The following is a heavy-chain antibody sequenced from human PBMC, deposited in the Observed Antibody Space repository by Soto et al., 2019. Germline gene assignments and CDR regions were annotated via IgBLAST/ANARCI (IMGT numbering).Heavy chain of an antibody. J-gene: IGHJ3*02. CDR1: GGSLSSSSYY. D-gene: IGHD2-15*01. Sequence: QLQLQESGPGLVKPSETLSLTCTVSGGSLSSSSYYWGWIRQPPGKGLEWIGNIYYSGSTYYNPSIKSRVTISVDTSKDHFSLKLSSVAAAYTAVYDCGRPRGLTGSLDAFDMWGQVTMVTVSS. V-gene: IGHV4-39*01. CDR3: GRPRGLTGSLDAFDM. CDR2: IYYSGST.